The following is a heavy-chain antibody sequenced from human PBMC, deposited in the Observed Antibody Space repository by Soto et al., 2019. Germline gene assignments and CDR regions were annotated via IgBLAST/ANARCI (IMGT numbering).Heavy chain of an antibody. D-gene: IGHD3-22*01. V-gene: IGHV3-30-3*01. CDR3: ARDSYYDSSGYADY. J-gene: IGHJ4*02. Sequence: GGSLRLSCAASGFTFSSYAMHWVRQAPGKGLEWVAVISYDGSNKYYADSVKGRFTISRDNSKNTLYLQMNSLRAEDTAVYYCARDSYYDSSGYADYWGQGTLVTVSS. CDR1: GFTFSSYA. CDR2: ISYDGSNK.